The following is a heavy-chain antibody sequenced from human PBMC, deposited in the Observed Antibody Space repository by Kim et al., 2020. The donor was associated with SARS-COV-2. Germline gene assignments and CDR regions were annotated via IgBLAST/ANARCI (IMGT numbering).Heavy chain of an antibody. CDR3: ARRANDFWSGYYSGMDV. CDR2: IIPILGIA. D-gene: IGHD3-3*01. Sequence: SVKVSCKASVGTFSSYTISWVRQAPGQGLEWMGRIIPILGIANYAQKFQGRDTITAAKSTSTAYMELSSLRSEDTAVYYCARRANDFWSGYYSGMDVWGQGTTVTVSS. J-gene: IGHJ6*02. V-gene: IGHV1-69*02. CDR1: VGTFSSYT.